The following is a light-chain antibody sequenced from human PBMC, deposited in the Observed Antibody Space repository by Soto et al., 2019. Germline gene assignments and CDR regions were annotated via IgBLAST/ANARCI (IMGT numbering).Light chain of an antibody. CDR1: QSVSSSY. Sequence: ETVLTQSPGTLSLSPGERATLSCRASQSVSSSYLAWYQQKPGQAPRLLIYGASSRATGIPDRFSGSGSGTDFTLTISRLEPEDFAVYYCQQYGNSPNTFGQGTKVDIK. CDR3: QQYGNSPNT. CDR2: GAS. V-gene: IGKV3-20*01. J-gene: IGKJ2*01.